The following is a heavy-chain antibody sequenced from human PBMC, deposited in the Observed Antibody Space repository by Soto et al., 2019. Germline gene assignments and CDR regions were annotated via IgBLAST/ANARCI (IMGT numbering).Heavy chain of an antibody. CDR1: GYTFTSYY. V-gene: IGHV1-46*01. D-gene: IGHD2-15*01. J-gene: IGHJ6*02. Sequence: QVQLVQSGAEVKKPGASVKVSCKASGYTFTSYYMHWVRQAPGQGLEWMGIINPSGGSTSYGQKFQGRGTMASDTSTRTVCMELGSLRSEDTAVYYCARADGSSDHHYYYGMDVWGQGTTVTVSS. CDR2: INPSGGST. CDR3: ARADGSSDHHYYYGMDV.